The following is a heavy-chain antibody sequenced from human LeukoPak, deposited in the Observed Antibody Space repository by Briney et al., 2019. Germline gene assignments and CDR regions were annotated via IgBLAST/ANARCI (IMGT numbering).Heavy chain of an antibody. Sequence: PGGSLRLSCAASGFTFSSYSMNWVRQAPGKGLEWVSSISSSSCYIYYADSVKGRFTISRDNAKSSLYLQMNSLRAEDTAVYYCARDNGSSAYYYYYGMDVWGQGTTVTVSS. V-gene: IGHV3-21*01. CDR2: ISSSSCYI. J-gene: IGHJ6*02. D-gene: IGHD6-6*01. CDR1: GFTFSSYS. CDR3: ARDNGSSAYYYYYGMDV.